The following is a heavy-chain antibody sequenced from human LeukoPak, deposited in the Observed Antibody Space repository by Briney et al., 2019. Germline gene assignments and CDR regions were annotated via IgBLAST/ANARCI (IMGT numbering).Heavy chain of an antibody. V-gene: IGHV4-4*02. CDR1: GGSIKISNW. CDR2: IFHSGSS. Sequence: SGTLSLTCAVSGGSIKISNWWSWVRQPPGKGLEWIGEIFHSGSSHYNPSLKSRVTISVDKSNNQFSLNLNSVTAAEAAVYYCARGGYDILTGYFSYFVRWGQGTLVTVSS. J-gene: IGHJ4*02. D-gene: IGHD3-9*01. CDR3: ARGGYDILTGYFSYFVR.